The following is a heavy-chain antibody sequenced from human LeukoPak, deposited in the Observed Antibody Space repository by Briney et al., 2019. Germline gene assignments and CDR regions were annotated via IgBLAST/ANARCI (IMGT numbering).Heavy chain of an antibody. CDR2: IYFSGST. V-gene: IGHV4-59*01. CDR3: ARGYTSGWSPALDI. D-gene: IGHD6-19*01. CDR1: GGSISSYY. Sequence: PSGTLSLTCAVYGGSISSYYWTWIRQPPGKGLEWIGYIYFSGSTNYNPSLKNRVTFSVDTSKNQFSLNLSSVTAADTAVYYCARGYTSGWSPALDIWGQGTMVTVSS. J-gene: IGHJ3*02.